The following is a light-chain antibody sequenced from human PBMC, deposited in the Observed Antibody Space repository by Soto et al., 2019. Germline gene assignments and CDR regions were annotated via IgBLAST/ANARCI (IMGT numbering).Light chain of an antibody. CDR3: HQYGSSPLYT. V-gene: IGKV3-20*01. CDR2: GAS. Sequence: EIVLTQSPVTLSLSPGERATLSCRASQSVSSSYLAWYQQKPGQAPRLLIYGASSRATGIPDRFSGSGSGTDFTLTISRLEPEDFAVYYCHQYGSSPLYTFGQGTKLEIK. CDR1: QSVSSSY. J-gene: IGKJ2*01.